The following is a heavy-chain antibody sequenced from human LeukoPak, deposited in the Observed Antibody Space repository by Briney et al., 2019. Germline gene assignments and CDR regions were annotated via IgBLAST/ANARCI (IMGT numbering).Heavy chain of an antibody. D-gene: IGHD5-18*01. CDR1: GYTFTSYD. Sequence: GASVKVSCKASGYTFTSYDINWVRQATGQGLEWMGWMNPNSGNTGYAQKFQGRVTMTRNTSISTAYMELSSLRSEDTAVYYCARGRSGYSYGYFYYYYGMDVWGQGTTVTVSS. CDR2: MNPNSGNT. J-gene: IGHJ6*02. CDR3: ARGRSGYSYGYFYYYYGMDV. V-gene: IGHV1-8*01.